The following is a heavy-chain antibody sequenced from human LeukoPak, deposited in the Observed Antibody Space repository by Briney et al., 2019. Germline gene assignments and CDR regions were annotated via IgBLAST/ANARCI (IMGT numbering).Heavy chain of an antibody. Sequence: PGRSLRLACAASGFTFDDYAMGWVRQAPGQGLEWVSGISWNSGSIGYADSVKGRFTISRDNSKNTLYLQMNSLRAEDTAVYYCARARYSSWYGYWGQGTLVTVSS. CDR1: GFTFDDYA. V-gene: IGHV3-9*01. CDR2: ISWNSGSI. J-gene: IGHJ4*02. CDR3: ARARYSSWYGY. D-gene: IGHD6-13*01.